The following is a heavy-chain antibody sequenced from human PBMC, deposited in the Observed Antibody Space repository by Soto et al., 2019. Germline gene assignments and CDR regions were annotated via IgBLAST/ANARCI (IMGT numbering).Heavy chain of an antibody. V-gene: IGHV3-15*07. J-gene: IGHJ5*02. CDR3: TTEYCSGGSCYSVPWFDP. D-gene: IGHD2-15*01. Sequence: GGSLRLSCAASGFTFSNAWMNWVRQAPGKGLEWVGRIKSKTDGGTTDYAAPVKGRFTISRDDSKNTLYLQMNSLKTEDTAVYYCTTEYCSGGSCYSVPWFDPWGQGTLVTVSS. CDR2: IKSKTDGGTT. CDR1: GFTFSNAW.